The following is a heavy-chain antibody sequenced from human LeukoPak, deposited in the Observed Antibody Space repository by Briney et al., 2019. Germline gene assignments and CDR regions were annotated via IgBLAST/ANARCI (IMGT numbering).Heavy chain of an antibody. J-gene: IGHJ4*02. CDR1: GFTFSSYA. Sequence: GGSLRLSCAASGFTFSSYAMHWVRQAPGKGLEWVAVISYDGSNKYYADSVKGRFTISRDNSKNTLYLQMNSLRAEDTAVYYRARDRHTAMVGLFDYWGQGTLVTVSS. CDR3: ARDRHTAMVGLFDY. V-gene: IGHV3-30-3*01. CDR2: ISYDGSNK. D-gene: IGHD5-18*01.